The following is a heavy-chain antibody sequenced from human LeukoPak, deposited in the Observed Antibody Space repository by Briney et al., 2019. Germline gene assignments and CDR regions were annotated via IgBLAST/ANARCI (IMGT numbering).Heavy chain of an antibody. CDR2: ISSSGSTI. Sequence: SGGSLRLSCAASGFTFSDYYMSWIRQAPGKGLEWVSYISSSGSTIYYADSVKGRFTISRDNAKNSLYLQMNSLRAEDTAVYYCARDSEGGEEDALDIWGQGTMVTVSS. D-gene: IGHD3-10*01. J-gene: IGHJ3*02. V-gene: IGHV3-11*01. CDR1: GFTFSDYY. CDR3: ARDSEGGEEDALDI.